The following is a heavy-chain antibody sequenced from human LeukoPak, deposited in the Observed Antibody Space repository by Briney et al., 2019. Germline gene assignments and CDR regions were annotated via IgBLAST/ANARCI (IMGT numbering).Heavy chain of an antibody. D-gene: IGHD3-3*01. CDR2: INTDGSST. J-gene: IGHJ4*02. CDR1: GFTFSSYW. V-gene: IGHV3-74*01. Sequence: PGGSLRLSCAASGFTFSSYWMSWVRQAPGKGLAWVSRINTDGSSTSYADSVKGRFTISRDNAKNTLYLQMNSLRAEDTAVYYCNIPDFWSGQNDYWGQGTLVTVSS. CDR3: NIPDFWSGQNDY.